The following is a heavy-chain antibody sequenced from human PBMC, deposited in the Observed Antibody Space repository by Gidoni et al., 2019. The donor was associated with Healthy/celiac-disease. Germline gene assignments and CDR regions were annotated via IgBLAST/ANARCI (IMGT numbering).Heavy chain of an antibody. CDR2: IYSGGST. Sequence: EVQLVESGGGLVQPGGSLRLSCAASGSTASSNYMSWVRQAPGKGLEWVSVIYSGGSTYYADSVKGRFTISRDNSKNTLYLQMNSLRAEDTAVYYCARRGQTGDRRYYYYMDVWGKGTTVTVSS. J-gene: IGHJ6*03. D-gene: IGHD7-27*01. V-gene: IGHV3-66*01. CDR3: ARRGQTGDRRYYYYMDV. CDR1: GSTASSNY.